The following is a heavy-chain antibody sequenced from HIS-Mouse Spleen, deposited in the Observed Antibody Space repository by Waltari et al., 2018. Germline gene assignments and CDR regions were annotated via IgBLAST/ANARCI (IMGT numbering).Heavy chain of an antibody. D-gene: IGHD6-13*01. CDR2: IYYSGST. CDR3: AREIPYSSSWYDWYFDL. V-gene: IGHV4-39*07. J-gene: IGHJ2*01. CDR1: GGSISSSRYY. Sequence: QLQLQESGPGLVKPSETLSLTCTVSGGSISSSRYYWGWIRHPPGKGLEWIGSIYYSGSTYYNPSLKSRVTISVDTSKNQFSLKLSSVTAADTAVYYCAREIPYSSSWYDWYFDLWGRGTLVTVSS.